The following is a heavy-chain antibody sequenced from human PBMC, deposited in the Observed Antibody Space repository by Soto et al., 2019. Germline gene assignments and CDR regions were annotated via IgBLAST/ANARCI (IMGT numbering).Heavy chain of an antibody. CDR3: AKDRREGGNYGFYSDF. Sequence: EVQLLESGGGLVQPGGSLRLSCAASGFTFSSYGMTWVRQAPGKGLEWVSFSSATGAGTYYADSVKGRFTISRDNSKNTRYLQMTSRRADDTAVYYCAKDRREGGNYGFYSDFWGQGALVIVSS. J-gene: IGHJ4*02. CDR2: SSATGAGT. D-gene: IGHD1-7*01. CDR1: GFTFSSYG. V-gene: IGHV3-23*01.